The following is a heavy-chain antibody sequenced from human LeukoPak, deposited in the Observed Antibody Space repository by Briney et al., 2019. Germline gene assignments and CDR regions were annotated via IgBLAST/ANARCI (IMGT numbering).Heavy chain of an antibody. D-gene: IGHD6-13*01. CDR3: AGSPGYGRGKPFDY. CDR2: VYHSAST. V-gene: IGHV4-38-2*01. Sequence: PSETLSLTCAVSGYSISSGYYWGWIRQPPGKGLEWIGSVYHSASTSYNPSLKSRVTISVDTSKNQFSLNLNSVTAADTAVYYWAGSPGYGRGKPFDYWGQGTLVTVSS. J-gene: IGHJ4*02. CDR1: GYSISSGYY.